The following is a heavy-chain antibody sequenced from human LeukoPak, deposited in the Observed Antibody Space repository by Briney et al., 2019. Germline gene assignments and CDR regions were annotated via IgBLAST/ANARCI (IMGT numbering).Heavy chain of an antibody. D-gene: IGHD3-16*01. J-gene: IGHJ4*02. CDR2: LNPSVGST. V-gene: IGHV1-46*01. CDR1: GYTFTSYY. Sequence: ASVTVSCKASGYTFTSYYMHWVRQAPGQGLEWVGILNPSVGSTTYAQKFQGRVTLTRDTSTSTVYMDLSSLRSEDTAVYYCARGYAPGASDYWGQGTLVTVSS. CDR3: ARGYAPGASDY.